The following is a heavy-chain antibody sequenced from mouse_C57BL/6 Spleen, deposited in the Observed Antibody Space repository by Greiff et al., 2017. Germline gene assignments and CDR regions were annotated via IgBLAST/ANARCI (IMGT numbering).Heavy chain of an antibody. D-gene: IGHD1-1*01. J-gene: IGHJ2*01. V-gene: IGHV5-16*01. CDR2: INYDGSST. CDR3: ARDDPTVAPFDY. CDR1: GFTFSDYY. Sequence: EVKLVESEGGLVQPGSSMKLSCTASGFTFSDYYMAWVRQVPEKGLEWVANINYDGSSTYYLDSLKSRFIISRDNAKNILYLQMSSLKSEDTATYYCARDDPTVAPFDYWGQGTTLTVSS.